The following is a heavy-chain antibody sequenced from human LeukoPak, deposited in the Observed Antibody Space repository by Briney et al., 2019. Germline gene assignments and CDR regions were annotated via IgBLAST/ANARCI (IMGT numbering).Heavy chain of an antibody. V-gene: IGHV4-61*01. CDR3: ARYSTSWYTFDY. CDR1: GGSVSGTSFY. D-gene: IGHD6-13*01. J-gene: IGHJ4*02. Sequence: SETLSLTCTVSGGSVSGTSFYWSWIRQSPGKGLEWIGYIYYSGSTTYSPSLKSRVTISVDTSKNQFSLKLSSVTAADTAVYFCARYSTSWYTFDYWGQGTLVTVSS. CDR2: IYYSGST.